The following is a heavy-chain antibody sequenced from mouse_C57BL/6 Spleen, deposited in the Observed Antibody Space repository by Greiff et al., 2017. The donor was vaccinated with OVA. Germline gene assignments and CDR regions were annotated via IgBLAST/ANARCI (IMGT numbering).Heavy chain of an antibody. D-gene: IGHD2-5*01. J-gene: IGHJ1*03. CDR2: IYPSDSET. CDR1: GYTFTSYW. V-gene: IGHV1-61*01. Sequence: VQLQQPGAELVRPGSSVKLSCKASGYTFTSYWMDWVKQRPGQGLEWIGNIYPSDSETHYNPKFKDKATLTVDKSSSTAYMQLSSLTSEDSAVYYCARSYYSSYWYFDVWGTGTTVTVSS. CDR3: ARSYYSSYWYFDV.